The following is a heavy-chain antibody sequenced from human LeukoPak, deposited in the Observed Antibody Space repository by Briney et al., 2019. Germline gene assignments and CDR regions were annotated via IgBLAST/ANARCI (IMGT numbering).Heavy chain of an antibody. CDR2: ISTDGNNE. D-gene: IGHD6-19*01. Sequence: GGSLRLSCAASGFSFTMYGIHWVRQAPGKGLEWVAVISTDGNNEYYANSVKGRFTISRDNAKNTVYLQMTSLRTEDTAVYYCAKDQIGWAPGYVSGPLDQWGQGTLVTVSS. V-gene: IGHV3-30*18. CDR3: AKDQIGWAPGYVSGPLDQ. J-gene: IGHJ4*02. CDR1: GFSFTMYG.